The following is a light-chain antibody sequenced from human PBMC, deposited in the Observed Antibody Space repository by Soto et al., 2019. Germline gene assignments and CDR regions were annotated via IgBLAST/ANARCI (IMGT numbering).Light chain of an antibody. V-gene: IGKV3-15*01. CDR3: QLFDNWPPTWT. J-gene: IGKJ1*01. CDR1: QNIGYN. CDR2: GAS. Sequence: DIVLTQSPATLSVSPGQRATVSCRASQNIGYNLAWYQQKPGQAPRLLVYGASTRATGIPARFSGSGSGTDFTLTISSLQSEDFAVYYCQLFDNWPPTWTFGQGTKVEIK.